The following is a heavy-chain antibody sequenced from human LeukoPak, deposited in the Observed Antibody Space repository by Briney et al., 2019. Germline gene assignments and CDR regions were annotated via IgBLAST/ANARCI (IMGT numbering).Heavy chain of an antibody. CDR3: ARGRPHGNDY. D-gene: IGHD4-23*01. V-gene: IGHV3-33*05. Sequence: GGSLRLSCAASGFIFSHYGMHWVRQAPGKGLEWVAVIQNDASTENFADSVKGRFTISRDNSKNTVFLQMNSLRVEDTAVYYCARGRPHGNDYWGQGTLVTVSS. CDR2: IQNDASTE. CDR1: GFIFSHYG. J-gene: IGHJ4*02.